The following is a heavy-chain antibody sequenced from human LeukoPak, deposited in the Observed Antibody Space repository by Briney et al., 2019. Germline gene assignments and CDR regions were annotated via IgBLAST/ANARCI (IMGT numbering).Heavy chain of an antibody. J-gene: IGHJ4*02. CDR2: IYTSGST. Sequence: SETLSLTCTVSAGSISSGSYYWSWIRQPAGKGLEWIGRIYTSGSTNYNPSLKSRVTISVDTYKNQFSLKLSSVTAADTAVYYCARVRSSGWYWEDYWGQGTLVTVSS. D-gene: IGHD6-19*01. V-gene: IGHV4-61*02. CDR3: ARVRSSGWYWEDY. CDR1: AGSISSGSYY.